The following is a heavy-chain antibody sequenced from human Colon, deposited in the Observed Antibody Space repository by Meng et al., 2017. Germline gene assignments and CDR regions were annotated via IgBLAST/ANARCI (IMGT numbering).Heavy chain of an antibody. V-gene: IGHV4-4*07. CDR3: ARDKGIVAAGARWFDP. CDR2: IHTSGST. Sequence: QVRVRGSGPGRGKPSGTLPLTCTVLGDSISSYYWSWIRQTAGKGLEWIGRIHTSGSTTYNPSLKSRVTMSVDTSKNQVSLKLTSVTAADTAVYYCARDKGIVAAGARWFDPWGQGTLVTVSS. CDR1: GDSISSYY. D-gene: IGHD2-15*01. J-gene: IGHJ5*02.